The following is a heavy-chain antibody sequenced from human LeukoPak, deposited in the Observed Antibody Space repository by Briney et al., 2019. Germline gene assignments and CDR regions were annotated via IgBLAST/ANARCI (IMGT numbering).Heavy chain of an antibody. V-gene: IGHV3-21*04. D-gene: IGHD3-16*01. CDR3: AKDRGYDVDY. J-gene: IGHJ4*02. CDR2: ISSSSSYI. CDR1: GFTFSSYS. Sequence: GGSLRLSCAASGFTFSSYSMNWVRQAPGKGLEWVSSISSSSSYIYYADSVKGRFTISRDNSKNTLYLQMNSLRAEDTAVYYCAKDRGYDVDYWGQGTLVTVSS.